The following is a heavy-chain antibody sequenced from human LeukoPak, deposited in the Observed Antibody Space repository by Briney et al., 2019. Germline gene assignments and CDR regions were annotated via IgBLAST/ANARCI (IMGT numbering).Heavy chain of an antibody. V-gene: IGHV1-2*02. CDR2: VNHDSGGA. J-gene: IGHJ3*02. CDR1: GYTLTSYY. CDR3: ASERSGTGAFDI. D-gene: IGHD1-1*01. Sequence: ASVKVSCKASGYTLTSYYLHWVRQAPGQGLEYMGWVNHDSGGAHSAQNFQGRVTMTRDTSVNTAYVELTRLTSDDTAVYYCASERSGTGAFDIWGQGTLVTVSS.